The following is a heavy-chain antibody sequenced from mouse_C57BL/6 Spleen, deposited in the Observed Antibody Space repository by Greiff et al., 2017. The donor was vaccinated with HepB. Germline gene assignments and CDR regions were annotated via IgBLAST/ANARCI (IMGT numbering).Heavy chain of an antibody. J-gene: IGHJ1*03. V-gene: IGHV1-42*01. CDR3: ARGSKEYFDV. Sequence: VQLKQSGPELVKPGASVKISCKASGYSFTGYYMNWVKQSPEKSLEWIGEINPSTGGTTYNQKFKAKATLTVDKSSSTAYMQLKSLTSEDSAVYYCARGSKEYFDVWGTGTTVTVSS. CDR1: GYSFTGYY. D-gene: IGHD1-3*01. CDR2: INPSTGGT.